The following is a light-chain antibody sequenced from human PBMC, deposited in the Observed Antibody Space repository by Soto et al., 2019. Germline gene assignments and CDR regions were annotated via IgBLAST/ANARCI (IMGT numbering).Light chain of an antibody. V-gene: IGKV2-28*01. J-gene: IGKJ4*01. CDR3: IHALQTPCT. CDR1: QSLLHSSGRYY. Sequence: DIVMTQSPLSLPVTPGEPASISCRSSQSLLHSSGRYYLDWYLQKPWQSPQLLIYLGSHRAAGVRDRFSGSGSGTDFTLTISRVEAEDVGIYYCIHALQTPCTFGGGTRVEIK. CDR2: LGS.